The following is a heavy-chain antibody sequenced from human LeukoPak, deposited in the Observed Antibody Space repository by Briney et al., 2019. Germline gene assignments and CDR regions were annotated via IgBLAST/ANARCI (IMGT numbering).Heavy chain of an antibody. D-gene: IGHD5-12*01. CDR3: ARSNSGWHYFDY. J-gene: IGHJ4*02. CDR1: GFTFSSYS. Sequence: PGGSLRLSCAASGFTFSSYSMNWVRQAPGKGLEWVSSISSSSSYIYYADSVKGRFTISRDNAKNSLYLQMNSLRAEDTAVYYCARSNSGWHYFDYWGQGTLVTVSS. CDR2: ISSSSSYI. V-gene: IGHV3-21*04.